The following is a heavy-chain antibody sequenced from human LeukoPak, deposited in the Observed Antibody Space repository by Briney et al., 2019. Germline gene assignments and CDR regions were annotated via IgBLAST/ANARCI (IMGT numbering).Heavy chain of an antibody. V-gene: IGHV7-4-1*02. D-gene: IGHD3-10*01. CDR3: ARPGVTGGPASDY. CDR1: GYTFTNYG. CDR2: INTITGNP. Sequence: GASVKVSCKASGYTFTNYGMNWVRQAPGQGLEWMGWINTITGNPTYAQGLTGRFVFSLDTSVSTTYLQITSLKAEDTAVYFCARPGVTGGPASDYWGQGTVVTVSS. J-gene: IGHJ4*02.